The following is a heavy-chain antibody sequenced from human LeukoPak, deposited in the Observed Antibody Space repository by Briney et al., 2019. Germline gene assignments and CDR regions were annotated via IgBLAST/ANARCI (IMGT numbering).Heavy chain of an antibody. Sequence: PSETLSLTCTVSGYSISSGYYWGWIRQPPGKGLEWIGSIYHSGSTYYNPSLKSRVTISVDTSKNQFSLKLSSVTAADTAVYYCARSDYGGNFRRAAFDIWGQGTMVTVSS. CDR2: IYHSGST. D-gene: IGHD4-23*01. CDR1: GYSISSGYY. V-gene: IGHV4-38-2*02. CDR3: ARSDYGGNFRRAAFDI. J-gene: IGHJ3*02.